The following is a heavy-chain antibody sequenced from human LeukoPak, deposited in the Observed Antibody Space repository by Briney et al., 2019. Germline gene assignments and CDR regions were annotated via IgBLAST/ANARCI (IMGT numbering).Heavy chain of an antibody. CDR2: IYYCGRT. V-gene: IGHV4-59*08. D-gene: IGHD5-12*01. J-gene: IGHJ1*01. Sequence: SETLSLTCTVSGGSISSYFWSWIRQPPGKALEYIGDIYYCGRTNYNPSLKSRVTISVDTSKHQFSLNLTSLTAADSAVYYRERHDGYSGYEYPEYFQHWGQGTLVTVSS. CDR3: ERHDGYSGYEYPEYFQH. CDR1: GGSISSYF.